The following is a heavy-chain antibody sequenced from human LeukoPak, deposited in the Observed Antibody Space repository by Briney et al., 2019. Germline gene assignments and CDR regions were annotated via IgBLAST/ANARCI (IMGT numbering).Heavy chain of an antibody. CDR2: INHSGST. CDR3: AISVGNYYGSGSYPPYTDV. CDR1: GGSFSGYY. J-gene: IGHJ6*02. Sequence: SETLSLTCAVYGGSFSGYYWSWIRQPPGKGLEWIGEINHSGSTNYNPSLKSRVTISVDTSKNQSSLKLSSVTAADTAVYYCAISVGNYYGSGSYPPYTDVWGQGTTVTVSS. D-gene: IGHD3-10*01. V-gene: IGHV4-34*01.